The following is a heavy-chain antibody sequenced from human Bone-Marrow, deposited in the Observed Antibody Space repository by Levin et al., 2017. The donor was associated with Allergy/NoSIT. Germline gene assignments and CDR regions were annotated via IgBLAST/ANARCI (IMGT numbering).Heavy chain of an antibody. J-gene: IGHJ4*02. CDR3: ARHVYRDGSPFDS. Sequence: SETLSLTCGVSGGSISNYHWSWMRQPPGKGLEWIGHFYHSGYPNYNPSLKSRVTILPDMSKNQLSLKVTSVTAADTAIYYCARHVYRDGSPFDSWGQGSLVTVSS. CDR2: FYHSGYP. D-gene: IGHD5-24*01. V-gene: IGHV4-59*08. CDR1: GGSISNYH.